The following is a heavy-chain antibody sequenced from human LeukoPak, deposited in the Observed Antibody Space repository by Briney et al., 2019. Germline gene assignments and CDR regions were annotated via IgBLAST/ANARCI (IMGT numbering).Heavy chain of an antibody. Sequence: PGGSLRLSCAASGFSFDFSGYAMSWVRQAPGKGLEWVTFMNFDGSNKFYADAVKGRFTISRDSSKKTLYLQMTSLRVDDTAVYYCAKGGGYFGSGSLESWGQGTLVTVSS. V-gene: IGHV3-30*02. CDR1: GFSFDFSGYA. J-gene: IGHJ5*02. CDR2: MNFDGSNK. CDR3: AKGGGYFGSGSLES. D-gene: IGHD3-10*01.